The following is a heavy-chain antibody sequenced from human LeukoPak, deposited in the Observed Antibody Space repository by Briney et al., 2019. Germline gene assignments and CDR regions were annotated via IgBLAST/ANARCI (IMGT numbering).Heavy chain of an antibody. V-gene: IGHV3-30*04. CDR1: GFTFSSYA. CDR2: ISYDGSNK. Sequence: GGSLRLSCTASGFTFSSYAMHWVRQAPGKGLEWVAVISYDGSNKYYADSVKGRFTISRDNSKNTLYLQMNSLRAEDTAVYYCASSSWYPFDYWGQGTLVTVSS. CDR3: ASSSWYPFDY. D-gene: IGHD6-13*01. J-gene: IGHJ4*02.